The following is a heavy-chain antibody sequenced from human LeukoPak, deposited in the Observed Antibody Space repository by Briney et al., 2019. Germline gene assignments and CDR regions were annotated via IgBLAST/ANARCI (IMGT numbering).Heavy chain of an antibody. CDR1: GYSFTNYG. Sequence: ASVKVSCKASGYSFTNYGISWVRQAPGQGLEWMGWLNTYSGNTNYAQKFQGRVTMTTDTSTSTVFMEMRSLRSDDTAVYFCARDRDTGYDCGYRGQGTLVTVSS. CDR3: ARDRDTGYDCGY. CDR2: LNTYSGNT. J-gene: IGHJ4*02. D-gene: IGHD5-12*01. V-gene: IGHV1-18*04.